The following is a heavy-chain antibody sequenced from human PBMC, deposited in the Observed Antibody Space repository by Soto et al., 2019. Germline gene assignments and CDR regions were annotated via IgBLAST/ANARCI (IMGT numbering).Heavy chain of an antibody. J-gene: IGHJ4*02. Sequence: QVQLVESGGGVVQPGRSLRLSCAASGFTFSSYGMHWVRQAPGKGLEWVAVIWYDGSNKYYADSVKGRFTISRDNSKNPLYLQMNSLRAEDTAVYYCARSGRMGKSPNHFDYWGQGTLVTVSS. V-gene: IGHV3-33*01. CDR2: IWYDGSNK. D-gene: IGHD6-13*01. CDR1: GFTFSSYG. CDR3: ARSGRMGKSPNHFDY.